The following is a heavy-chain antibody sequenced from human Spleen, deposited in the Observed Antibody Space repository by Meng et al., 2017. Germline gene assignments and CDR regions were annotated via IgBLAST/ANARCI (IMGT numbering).Heavy chain of an antibody. Sequence: ASVKVSCKASGYTFTSYDINWVRQATGQGLEWMGWMNPNSGNTGYAQKFQGRVTMTRNTSISTAYMELSSLRSEDTAVYYCARTSRDGYNRWTRFDYWGQGTLVTVSS. CDR3: ARTSRDGYNRWTRFDY. CDR1: GYTFTSYD. D-gene: IGHD5-24*01. V-gene: IGHV1-8*01. J-gene: IGHJ4*02. CDR2: MNPNSGNT.